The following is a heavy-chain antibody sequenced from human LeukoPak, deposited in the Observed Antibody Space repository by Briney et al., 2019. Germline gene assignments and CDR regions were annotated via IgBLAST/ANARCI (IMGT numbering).Heavy chain of an antibody. Sequence: GGSLRLSCAASGFTLSSNYMSWVRQAPGEGLGWVSVIYSGGSTYYTDSVKGRFTISRDNSKNTLYLQMNSLRAEDTAVYYGARVVEAAFDYWGQGTLVTVSS. CDR1: GFTLSSNY. CDR3: ARVVEAAFDY. CDR2: IYSGGST. D-gene: IGHD6-13*01. V-gene: IGHV3-66*01. J-gene: IGHJ4*02.